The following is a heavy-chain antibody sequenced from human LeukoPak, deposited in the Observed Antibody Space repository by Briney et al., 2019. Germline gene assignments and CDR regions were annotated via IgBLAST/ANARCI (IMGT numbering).Heavy chain of an antibody. V-gene: IGHV1-69*13. CDR1: GYTFTSYY. CDR3: AREDTAMVYFDY. CDR2: IIPIFGTA. Sequence: GASVKVSCKASGYTFTSYYMHWVRQAPEQGLKWMGGIIPIFGTANYAQKFQGRVTITADESTSTAYMELSSLRSEDTAVYYCAREDTAMVYFDYWGQGTLVTVSS. J-gene: IGHJ4*02. D-gene: IGHD5-18*01.